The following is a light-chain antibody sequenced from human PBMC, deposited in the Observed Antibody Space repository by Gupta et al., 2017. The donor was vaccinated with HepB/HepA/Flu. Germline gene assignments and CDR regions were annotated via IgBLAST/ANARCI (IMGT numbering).Light chain of an antibody. J-gene: IGLJ1*01. CDR2: SNN. CDR1: SSNIGSNT. CDR3: AAWDDSLNGLYV. V-gene: IGLV1-44*01. Sequence: QSVLSQPPSASGIPGQSGIMSCSGSSSNIGSNTVNWYQQLPGTAPKLLIYSNNQRPSGVPDRFSGSKSGTSASLAISGLQSEDEADYYCAAWDDSLNGLYVFGTGTKVTVL.